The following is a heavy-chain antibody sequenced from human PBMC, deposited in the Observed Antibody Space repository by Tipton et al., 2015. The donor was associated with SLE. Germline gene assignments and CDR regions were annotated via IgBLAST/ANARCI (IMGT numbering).Heavy chain of an antibody. CDR1: SGSISSSSYY. V-gene: IGHV4-39*01. CDR2: IYYSGST. Sequence: TLSLTCTVSSGSISSSSYYWGWIRQPPGKGLEWIGNIYYSGSTYYNPSLKSRVTISVDTSKNQFSLKLSSVTAAGTAVYYCARYHRAYYYDSSGPDAFDIWGQGTMVTVSS. D-gene: IGHD3-22*01. J-gene: IGHJ3*02. CDR3: ARYHRAYYYDSSGPDAFDI.